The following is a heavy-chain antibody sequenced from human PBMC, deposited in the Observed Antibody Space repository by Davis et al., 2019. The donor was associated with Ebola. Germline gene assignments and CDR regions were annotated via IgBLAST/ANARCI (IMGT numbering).Heavy chain of an antibody. V-gene: IGHV3-7*01. J-gene: IGHJ6*04. CDR1: GFTFRSYW. Sequence: GGSLRLSCAASGFTFRSYWMSWVRQAPGKGLEWVANIKQDGSEKYYIDSVKGRFSISRDNAKNSLYLQMNSLRGEDTAVYYCARDTSCTTTSCYVQHSGLDVWGKGTTVTVSS. CDR3: ARDTSCTTTSCYVQHSGLDV. D-gene: IGHD2-2*01. CDR2: IKQDGSEK.